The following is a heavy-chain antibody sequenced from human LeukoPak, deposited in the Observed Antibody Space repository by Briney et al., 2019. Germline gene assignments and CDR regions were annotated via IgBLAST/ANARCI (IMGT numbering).Heavy chain of an antibody. CDR2: IIPIFGTA. CDR1: GYTLTELS. Sequence: GASVKVSCKVSGYTLTELSMHWVRQAPGKGLEWMGGIIPIFGTANYAQKFQGRVTITADESTSTAYMELSSLRSEDTAVYYCARGWDYGSGSSYYMDVWGKGTTVTVSS. D-gene: IGHD3-10*01. CDR3: ARGWDYGSGSSYYMDV. J-gene: IGHJ6*03. V-gene: IGHV1-69*13.